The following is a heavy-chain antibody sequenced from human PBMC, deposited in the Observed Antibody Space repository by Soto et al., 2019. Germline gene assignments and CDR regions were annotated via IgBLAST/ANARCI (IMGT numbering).Heavy chain of an antibody. CDR2: LSSSGGST. CDR3: AKARLGYCSTTSCALFDY. J-gene: IGHJ4*02. D-gene: IGHD2-2*01. V-gene: IGHV3-23*01. Sequence: GGSLRLSCAASGFTFSNYTMSWVRQAPGKGLEWVSALSSSGGSTNYADSVKGRFTISRDNSKNMLYLQMSSLRVEDTAVYYCAKARLGYCSTTSCALFDYWGQGTLVTVSS. CDR1: GFTFSNYT.